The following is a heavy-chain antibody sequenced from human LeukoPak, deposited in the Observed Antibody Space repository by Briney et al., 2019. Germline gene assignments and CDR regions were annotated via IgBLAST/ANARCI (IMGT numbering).Heavy chain of an antibody. CDR2: ISGSATGSVTT. Sequence: QPGGSLRLSCAASGFTFSTYAMNLVRQAPGKGLEWVSAISGSATGSVTTYYTDSVKGRFTISRDNSKNTLYLQMNSLRAGDTAIYYCANRRGGYGYYFDYWGQGTLVTVSS. CDR1: GFTFSTYA. CDR3: ANRRGGYGYYFDY. J-gene: IGHJ4*02. V-gene: IGHV3-23*01. D-gene: IGHD1-1*01.